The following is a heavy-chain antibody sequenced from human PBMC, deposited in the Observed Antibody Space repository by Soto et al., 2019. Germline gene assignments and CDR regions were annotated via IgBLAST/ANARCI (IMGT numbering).Heavy chain of an antibody. CDR1: GFTFSSYS. V-gene: IGHV3-21*01. CDR3: ARGYCSGGRCGGARSWFDP. D-gene: IGHD2-15*01. J-gene: IGHJ5*02. CDR2: ISSSSSYI. Sequence: EVQLVESGGGLVKPGGSLRLSCAASGFTFSSYSMNWVRQAPGQGLEWVSSISSSSSYIYYADSVKGRFTISRDNAKNSLYLQMNSLRAEDTAVYYCARGYCSGGRCGGARSWFDPWGQGTLVTVSS.